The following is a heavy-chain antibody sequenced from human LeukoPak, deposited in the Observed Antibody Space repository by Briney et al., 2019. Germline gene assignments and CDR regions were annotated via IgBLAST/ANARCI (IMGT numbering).Heavy chain of an antibody. J-gene: IGHJ6*03. CDR3: ARDETYSSDWQSNHYYYYMDV. V-gene: IGHV4-38-2*02. CDR1: GYSISSGYY. Sequence: SETLSLTCTVSGYSISSGYYWGWIRQPPGKGLEWIGSIYYSGSTYYNPSLKSRVTISVDTSKNQFSLKLSSVTAADTAVYYCARDETYSSDWQSNHYYYYMDVWGKGTTVTVSS. D-gene: IGHD6-19*01. CDR2: IYYSGST.